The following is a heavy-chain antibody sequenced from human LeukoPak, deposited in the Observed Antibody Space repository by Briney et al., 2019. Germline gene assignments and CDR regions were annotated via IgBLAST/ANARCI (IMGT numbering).Heavy chain of an antibody. V-gene: IGHV3-48*04. CDR2: TSRDSGVI. J-gene: IGHJ6*03. CDR3: ASDYPLYYYYMGV. Sequence: GGSLRLSCAASGSTFSSHTMNWVRQAPGKGLEWVSYTSRDSGVIYYADSVKGRFTISRDNAKNSLYLQMNSLRAEDTAVYYCASDYPLYYYYMGVWGKGATVTVSS. CDR1: GSTFSSHT.